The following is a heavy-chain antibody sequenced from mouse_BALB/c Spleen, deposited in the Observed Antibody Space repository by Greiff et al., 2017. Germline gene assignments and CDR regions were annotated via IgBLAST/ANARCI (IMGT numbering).Heavy chain of an antibody. V-gene: IGHV5-9-3*01. J-gene: IGHJ2*01. CDR3: ARQGDGSFDY. CDR2: ISSGGSYT. D-gene: IGHD2-3*01. Sequence: EVQVVESGGGLVKLGGSLKLSCAASGFTFSSYYMSWVRQTPEKRLELVAAISSGGSYTYYPDSVKGRFTISRDNAKNTLYLQMSSLRSEDTAMYYCARQGDGSFDYWGQGTTLTVSS. CDR1: GFTFSSYY.